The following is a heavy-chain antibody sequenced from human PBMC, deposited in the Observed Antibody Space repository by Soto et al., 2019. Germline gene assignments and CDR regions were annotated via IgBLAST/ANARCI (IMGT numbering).Heavy chain of an antibody. V-gene: IGHV4-39*01. CDR3: ARLGTRPGATRIDAPPFIGFHP. CDR1: QGSRNSATHS. J-gene: IGHJ5*02. Sequence: SKNPSLTCTVSQGSRNSATHSWGGIRQYPEKGRDWIGSVHYSGNSAYRPSLKSRLTISIDTSRNQFSLRTTSVTVADTAVYFCARLGTRPGATRIDAPPFIGFHPWAEG. CDR2: VHYSGNS. D-gene: IGHD1-1*01.